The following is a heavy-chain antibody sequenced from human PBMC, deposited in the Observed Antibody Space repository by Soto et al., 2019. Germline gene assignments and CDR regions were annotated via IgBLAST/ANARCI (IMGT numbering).Heavy chain of an antibody. CDR2: IYYSGST. D-gene: IGHD3-22*01. Sequence: SETLSLTCTVSGGSISSGDYYWSWIRQPPGKGLEWIGYIYYSGSTYYNPSLKSRVTISVDTSKNQFSLKLSSVTAADTAVYYCAREVVITPTGGMDVWGQGTTVT. J-gene: IGHJ6*02. CDR1: GGSISSGDYY. CDR3: AREVVITPTGGMDV. V-gene: IGHV4-30-4*01.